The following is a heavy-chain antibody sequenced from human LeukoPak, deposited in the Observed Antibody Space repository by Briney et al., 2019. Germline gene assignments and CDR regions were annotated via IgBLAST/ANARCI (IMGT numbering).Heavy chain of an antibody. J-gene: IGHJ4*02. CDR1: GFTFSSYA. V-gene: IGHV3-30*04. D-gene: IGHD6-13*01. CDR2: ISYDGSNK. Sequence: GGSLRLSCAASGFTFSSYAMHWVRQAPGKGLEWVAVISYDGSNKYYADSVKGRFTISRDNAKNSLYLQMNSVRAEDTAVYYCARDLRGIAYRGAFYYWCQGTVVIVTS. CDR3: ARDLRGIAYRGAFYY.